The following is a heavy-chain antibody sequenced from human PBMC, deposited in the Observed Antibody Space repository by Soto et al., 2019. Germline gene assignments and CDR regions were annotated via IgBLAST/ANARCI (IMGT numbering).Heavy chain of an antibody. D-gene: IGHD3-9*01. CDR1: GGSISSYY. Sequence: QVQLQESGPGLVKPSETLSLTCTVSGGSISSYYWSWIRQPPGKGLEWIGYIYYSGSTNYNPSLKSRVTISVDTSKNQFSLKLSSVTAADTAVYYCARATPYYDILTGGLPPYYGMDVWGQGTTVTVSS. J-gene: IGHJ6*02. V-gene: IGHV4-59*01. CDR2: IYYSGST. CDR3: ARATPYYDILTGGLPPYYGMDV.